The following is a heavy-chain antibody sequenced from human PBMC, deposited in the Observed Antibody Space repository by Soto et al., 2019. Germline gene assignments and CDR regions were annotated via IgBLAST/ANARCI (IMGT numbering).Heavy chain of an antibody. CDR3: ASSPHHPSRPDY. D-gene: IGHD2-2*01. Sequence: GGSLRLSCAASGFTFSSYWMSWVRQAPGRGLEWMANIKYDGSEKYYVDSVKGRLTISRDNAKNSLYLQMNRLRAEDTAVYYCASSPHHPSRPDYWGQGTLVTVSS. CDR1: GFTFSSYW. J-gene: IGHJ4*02. CDR2: IKYDGSEK. V-gene: IGHV3-7*03.